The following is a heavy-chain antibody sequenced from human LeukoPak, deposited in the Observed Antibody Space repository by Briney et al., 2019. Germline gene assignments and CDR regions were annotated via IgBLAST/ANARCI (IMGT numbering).Heavy chain of an antibody. Sequence: GGSLRLSCAASGFTFSSYGMSWVRQAPGKGLEWVANIKQDGSEKYYVDSVKGRFTISRDNAKNSLYLQMNSLRAEDTAVYYCARDGYSGYDLDYWGQGTLVTVSS. V-gene: IGHV3-7*01. J-gene: IGHJ4*02. D-gene: IGHD5-12*01. CDR3: ARDGYSGYDLDY. CDR2: IKQDGSEK. CDR1: GFTFSSYG.